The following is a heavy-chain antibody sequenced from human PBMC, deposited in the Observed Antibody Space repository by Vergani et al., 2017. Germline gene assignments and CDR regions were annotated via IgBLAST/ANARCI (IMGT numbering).Heavy chain of an antibody. CDR1: GGSFSGYY. CDR3: ARLPSGRGNAFDI. CDR2: INHSRST. J-gene: IGHJ3*02. Sequence: QVQLQQWGAGLLKPSETLSLTCAVYGGSFSGYYWSWIRQPPGKGLEWIGEINHSRSTNYNPSLKSRVTISVETSKNQFALKLSSVTAADTAVYYCARLPSGRGNAFDIWGQGTMVTVSS. V-gene: IGHV4-34*01. D-gene: IGHD3-10*01.